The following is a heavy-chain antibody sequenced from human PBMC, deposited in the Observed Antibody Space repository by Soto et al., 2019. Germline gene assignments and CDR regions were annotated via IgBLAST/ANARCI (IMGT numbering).Heavy chain of an antibody. V-gene: IGHV3-30*03. CDR1: GFTFISYG. CDR2: ISYDGSNK. Sequence: QVQLVESGGGVVKPGRSLRLACAASGFTFISYGMHWVRQAPGKGLEWVAAISYDGSNKYYADSVKGRFTISSDTSKNSLYLHMNSPRAEDTAVYYCAHGDGFGAGRHFAYWGQVTLVTVSS. CDR3: AHGDGFGAGRHFAY. J-gene: IGHJ4*02. D-gene: IGHD6-13*01.